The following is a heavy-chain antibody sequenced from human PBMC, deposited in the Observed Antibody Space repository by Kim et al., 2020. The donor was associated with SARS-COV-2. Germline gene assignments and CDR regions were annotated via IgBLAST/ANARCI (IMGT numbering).Heavy chain of an antibody. Sequence: YSQKFQCRVTITRDTSASTAYMGLSSLRSEDTAVYYCAADVRGVIIFDYWGQGTLVTVSS. CDR3: AADVRGVIIFDY. D-gene: IGHD3-10*02. J-gene: IGHJ4*02. V-gene: IGHV1-3*01.